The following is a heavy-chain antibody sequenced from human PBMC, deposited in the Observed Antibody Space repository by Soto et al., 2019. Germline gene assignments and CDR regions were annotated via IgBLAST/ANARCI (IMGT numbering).Heavy chain of an antibody. CDR2: IYPGDSDT. CDR1: GYSFTSYW. J-gene: IGHJ4*02. V-gene: IGHV5-51*01. D-gene: IGHD3-22*01. Sequence: VESLKISCKGSGYSFTSYWIGWVRQMPGKGLEWMGIIYPGDSDTRYSPSFQGQVTISADKSISTAYLQWSSLKASDTAMYYCARLGRYYYDSSVYWYFDDWGQGPMVIVAS. CDR3: ARLGRYYYDSSVYWYFDD.